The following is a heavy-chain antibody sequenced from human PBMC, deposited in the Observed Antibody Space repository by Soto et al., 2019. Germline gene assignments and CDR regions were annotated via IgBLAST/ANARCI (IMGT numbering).Heavy chain of an antibody. V-gene: IGHV3-30*03. CDR1: GFTFSSNG. CDR3: ARAYSSGDYYYYGMDV. CDR2: ISYDGSNK. Sequence: GGSLRLSCAASGFTFSSNGMHWVRQAPGKGLEWVAVISYDGSNKYYADSVKGRFTISRDNSKNTLYLQMNSLRAEDTAVYYCARAYSSGDYYYYGMDVWGQGTTVTVSS. J-gene: IGHJ6*02. D-gene: IGHD6-19*01.